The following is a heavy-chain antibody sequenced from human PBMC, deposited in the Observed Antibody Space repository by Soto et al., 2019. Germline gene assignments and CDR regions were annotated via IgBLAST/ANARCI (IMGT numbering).Heavy chain of an antibody. CDR2: VSPYNGNT. Sequence: ASVKVSCKAFGYTFTTYGLSWVRQAPGQGLEWVGWVSPYNGNTYYAPSLQDRVTMTTDTPTSTAYISLRGLRSDDTAIYYCVRGGILEANRPYYYYGLDVWGQGTPVTVSS. J-gene: IGHJ6*02. V-gene: IGHV1-18*01. CDR1: GYTFTTYG. D-gene: IGHD1-1*01. CDR3: VRGGILEANRPYYYYGLDV.